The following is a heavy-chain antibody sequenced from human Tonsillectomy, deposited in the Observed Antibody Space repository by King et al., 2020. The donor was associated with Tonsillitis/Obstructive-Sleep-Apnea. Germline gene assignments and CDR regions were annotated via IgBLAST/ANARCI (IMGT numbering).Heavy chain of an antibody. D-gene: IGHD2-2*01. V-gene: IGHV3-23*04. CDR3: ANTEGVPAAMYYFDY. Sequence: VQLVESGGGLVQPGGSLRLSCAASGFTFSSYAMSWVRQAPGKGLEWVSAISGSGGSTYYADSVKGRFTNTRDNSKNTLYLQMISLRAEDTAVYYCANTEGVPAAMYYFDYWGQGTLVTVSS. CDR2: ISGSGGST. J-gene: IGHJ4*02. CDR1: GFTFSSYA.